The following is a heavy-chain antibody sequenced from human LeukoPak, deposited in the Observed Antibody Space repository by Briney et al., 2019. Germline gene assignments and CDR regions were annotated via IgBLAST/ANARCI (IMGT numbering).Heavy chain of an antibody. Sequence: GGSLRLSSAASGFTFSNAWMSWVRRAPGKGLEWVGRIRSNTGGGTTDYAAPVKGRFTISRDDSKNTLYLQMNSLKTEDTAVYYCTTVGQSGYYDSSGYYYFDFWGQGTLVTVSS. D-gene: IGHD3-22*01. V-gene: IGHV3-15*01. CDR2: IRSNTGGGTT. CDR1: GFTFSNAW. J-gene: IGHJ4*02. CDR3: TTVGQSGYYDSSGYYYFDF.